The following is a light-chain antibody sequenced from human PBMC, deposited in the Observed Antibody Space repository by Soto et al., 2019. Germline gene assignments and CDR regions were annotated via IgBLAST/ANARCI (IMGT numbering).Light chain of an antibody. J-gene: IGKJ1*01. V-gene: IGKV1-5*03. CDR1: QSISSW. CDR3: QQYNSYST. CDR2: KAS. Sequence: DIQMTQSPSTLSASVGDRVTITCRASQSISSWLAWYQQKPGKAPKLLIYKASSLESGVPSRFSGSGSGTEFTLTISSLQPDDFXTYXXQQYNSYSTFGQGTKVEIK.